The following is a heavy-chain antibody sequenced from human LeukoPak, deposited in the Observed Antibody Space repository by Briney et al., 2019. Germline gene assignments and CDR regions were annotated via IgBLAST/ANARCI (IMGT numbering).Heavy chain of an antibody. CDR2: IYYSGCT. V-gene: IGHV4-59*01. CDR3: ARGITIFGVAPFDY. CDR1: GGSIRSYY. J-gene: IGHJ4*02. D-gene: IGHD3-3*01. Sequence: SETLSLTCTVSGGSIRSYYWSWIRQPPGKGLEWIGYIYYSGCTNYNPSLKSRVTISVDTSKNQFSLKLSSVTAADTAVYYCARGITIFGVAPFDYWGQGTLVTVSS.